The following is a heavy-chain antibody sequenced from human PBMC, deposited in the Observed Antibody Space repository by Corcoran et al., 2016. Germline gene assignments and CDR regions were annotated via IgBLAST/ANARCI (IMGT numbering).Heavy chain of an antibody. CDR1: GGSISSSSYY. CDR3: ARQRTRIAAAGNHNWFDP. J-gene: IGHJ5*02. D-gene: IGHD6-13*01. Sequence: QLQLQESGPGLVKPSETLSLTCTVSGGSISSSSYYWGWIRQPPGQGLEWIGSIYYSGSTYYNPSLKSRVTISVDTSKNQFSLKLGSVTAADTAVYYCARQRTRIAAAGNHNWFDPWGQGTLVTVSS. V-gene: IGHV4-39*01. CDR2: IYYSGST.